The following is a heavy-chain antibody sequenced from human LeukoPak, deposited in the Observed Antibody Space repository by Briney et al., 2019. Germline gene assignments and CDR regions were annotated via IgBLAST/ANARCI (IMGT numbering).Heavy chain of an antibody. Sequence: GRSLRLSCAASGFTFSSYGMHWVRQAPGKGLEWVAVIWYDGSNKYYADSVKGRFTISRDNSKNKLYLQMNSLRAEDTGVYYCARDYWNAYYGMDVWGQGTTVTVSS. CDR2: IWYDGSNK. CDR1: GFTFSSYG. V-gene: IGHV3-33*01. CDR3: ARDYWNAYYGMDV. D-gene: IGHD1-1*01. J-gene: IGHJ6*02.